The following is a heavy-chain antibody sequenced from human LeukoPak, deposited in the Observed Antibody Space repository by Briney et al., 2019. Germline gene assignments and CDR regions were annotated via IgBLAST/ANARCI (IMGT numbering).Heavy chain of an antibody. CDR2: INPNSGGT. Sequence: ASVKVSCKASGYTFTGYYMHWVRQAPGQGLEWMGWINPNSGGTNYAQKFQGRVTMTRDTSISTAYMELSRLRSDDTAVYYCARALGVVIAVFDYWGQGTLVTVSS. CDR1: GYTFTGYY. J-gene: IGHJ4*02. D-gene: IGHD3-3*01. V-gene: IGHV1-2*02. CDR3: ARALGVVIAVFDY.